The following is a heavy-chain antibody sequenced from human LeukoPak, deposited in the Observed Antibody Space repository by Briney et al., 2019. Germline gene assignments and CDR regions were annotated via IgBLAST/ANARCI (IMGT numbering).Heavy chain of an antibody. CDR1: GFTFDDYA. CDR2: ISWNSGYI. V-gene: IGHV3-9*01. CDR3: AKVRMVRGINHFDD. D-gene: IGHD3-10*01. J-gene: IGHJ4*02. Sequence: PGRSLRLSCAASGFTFDDYAMHWVRQAPGKGLEWVSGISWNSGYIDYADSVRGRFTISRDNAKNSLYLEMNSLRAEDTALYYCAKVRMVRGINHFDDWGQGTLVTVSS.